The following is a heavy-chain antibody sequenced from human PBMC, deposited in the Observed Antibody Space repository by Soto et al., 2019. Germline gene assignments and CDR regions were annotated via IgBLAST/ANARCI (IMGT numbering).Heavy chain of an antibody. D-gene: IGHD3-22*01. CDR3: TRDRYYDSSGPDY. CDR1: GFTFGDYA. V-gene: IGHV3-49*04. Sequence: PGGSLRLSCTASGFTFGDYAMSRVRQAPGKGLEWVGFIRSKAYGGTTEYAASVKGRFTISRDDSKSIAYLQMNSLKTEDTAVYYCTRDRYYDSSGPDYWGQGTLVTSPQ. CDR2: IRSKAYGGTT. J-gene: IGHJ4*02.